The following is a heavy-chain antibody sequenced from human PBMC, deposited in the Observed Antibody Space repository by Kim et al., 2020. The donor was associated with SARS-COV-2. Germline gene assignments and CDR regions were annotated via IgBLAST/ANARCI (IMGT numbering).Heavy chain of an antibody. Sequence: SVKVSCKASGGTFSSYAISWVRQAPGQGLEWMGGIIPIFGTANYAQKFQGRVTITADESTSTAYMELSSLRSEDTAVYYCARVNVMVTGPGYFDYWGQGTLVTVSS. CDR2: IIPIFGTA. D-gene: IGHD2-15*01. V-gene: IGHV1-69*13. CDR3: ARVNVMVTGPGYFDY. J-gene: IGHJ4*02. CDR1: GGTFSSYA.